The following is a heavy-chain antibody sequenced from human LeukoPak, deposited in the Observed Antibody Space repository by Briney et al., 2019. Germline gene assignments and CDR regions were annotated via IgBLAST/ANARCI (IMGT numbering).Heavy chain of an antibody. CDR2: IYYSGST. Sequence: SETLSLTCTVSGVSISSSSYYWGWIRQPPGKGLEWIGSIYYSGSTYYNPYLKSRVTISVDTSKNQFSLKLSSVTAADTAVYYCARGWVFGVVPKNNWFDPWGQGTLVTVSS. CDR3: ARGWVFGVVPKNNWFDP. D-gene: IGHD3-3*01. CDR1: GVSISSSSYY. J-gene: IGHJ5*02. V-gene: IGHV4-39*07.